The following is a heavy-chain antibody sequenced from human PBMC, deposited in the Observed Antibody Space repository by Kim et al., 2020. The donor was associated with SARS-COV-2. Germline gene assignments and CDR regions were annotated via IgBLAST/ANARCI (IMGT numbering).Heavy chain of an antibody. Sequence: GGSLRLSCAASGFTFSSYGMHWVRQAPGKGLEWVAVISYDGSNKYYADSVKGRFTISRDNSKNTLYLQMNRLRAEDTAVYYCAKGVGITGTTLDYWVQG. CDR3: AKGVGITGTTLDY. V-gene: IGHV3-30*18. J-gene: IGHJ4*02. CDR2: ISYDGSNK. CDR1: GFTFSSYG. D-gene: IGHD1-7*01.